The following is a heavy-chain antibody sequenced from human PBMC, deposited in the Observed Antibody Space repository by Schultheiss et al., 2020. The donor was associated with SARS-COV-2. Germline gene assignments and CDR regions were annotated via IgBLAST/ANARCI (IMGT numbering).Heavy chain of an antibody. D-gene: IGHD3-9*01. J-gene: IGHJ4*02. CDR1: GFTFSSYA. CDR3: AKLLRYFDWDPLDY. CDR2: ISGYGGGT. V-gene: IGHV3-23*01. Sequence: GGSLRLSCAASGFTFSSYAMSWVRQAPGKGLEWVSAISGYGGGTYYTDSVKGRFTISRDNSKNTLYLQMSSLRAEDTAVYYCAKLLRYFDWDPLDYWGQGTLVTVSS.